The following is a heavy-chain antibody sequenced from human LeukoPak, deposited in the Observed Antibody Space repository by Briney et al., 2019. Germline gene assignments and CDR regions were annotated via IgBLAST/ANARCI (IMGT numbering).Heavy chain of an antibody. Sequence: SETLSLTCTVSDGSISNYYWNWIRQPAGKGLEWIGRIYTSGTTSYNPSLKTRVTISLDKSKNQFSLKLSSVTAADTAVYYCARSLKMTYSWLDPWGQGAQVTVSS. D-gene: IGHD4-11*01. V-gene: IGHV4-4*07. CDR2: IYTSGTT. CDR1: DGSISNYY. CDR3: ARSLKMTYSWLDP. J-gene: IGHJ5*02.